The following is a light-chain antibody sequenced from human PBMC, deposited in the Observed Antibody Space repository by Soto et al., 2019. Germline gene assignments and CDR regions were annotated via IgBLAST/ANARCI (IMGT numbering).Light chain of an antibody. J-gene: IGLJ2*01. CDR1: SSNIGAGYD. CDR3: QSYDSSLSGGVV. V-gene: IGLV1-40*01. CDR2: GNS. Sequence: QSVLTQPPSVSGAPGQRVTISCTGSSSNIGAGYDVHWYQQLPGTAPKLLIYGNSNRPSGVPDRFSGSKSGTSASLAITGLQAEDEADYYCQSYDSSLSGGVVFGGGTKFTVL.